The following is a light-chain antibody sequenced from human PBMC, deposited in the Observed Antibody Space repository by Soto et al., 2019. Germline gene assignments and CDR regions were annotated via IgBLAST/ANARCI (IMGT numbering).Light chain of an antibody. CDR1: QSLLHAIGYNY. CDR2: LGS. Sequence: DIVMTQSPLSLPGTPGEPASISCGSSQSLLHAIGYNYLDWYLQKPGQSPQLLIYLGSNRASGVPDRFSGSGSGTDFTLKISRVEAEDVGVYYCMQALQTPTFGQGSKVDI. J-gene: IGKJ1*01. CDR3: MQALQTPT. V-gene: IGKV2-28*01.